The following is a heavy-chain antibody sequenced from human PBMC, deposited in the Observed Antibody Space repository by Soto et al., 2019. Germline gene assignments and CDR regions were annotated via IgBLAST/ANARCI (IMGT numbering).Heavy chain of an antibody. CDR3: ARRPFSSGRIPSYYYYYYGMDV. Sequence: ASVKVSCKASGYTFTSYGISWVRQAPGQGLEWMGWISAYNGNTNYVQKLQGRVTMTTDTSTSTAYMELRSLRSDDTAVYYCARRPFSSGRIPSYYYYYYGMDVWGQGTTVTVSS. V-gene: IGHV1-18*04. CDR1: GYTFTSYG. J-gene: IGHJ6*02. CDR2: ISAYNGNT. D-gene: IGHD6-19*01.